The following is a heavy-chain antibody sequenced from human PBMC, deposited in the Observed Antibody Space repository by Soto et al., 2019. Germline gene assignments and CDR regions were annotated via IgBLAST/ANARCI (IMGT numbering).Heavy chain of an antibody. V-gene: IGHV3-23*01. CDR2: ISGSGGST. CDR1: GVTFSSYA. J-gene: IGHJ6*02. Sequence: GGSLRLSCAASGVTFSSYAMSWVRQAPGKGLEWVSAISGSGGSTYYADSVKGRFTISRDNSENTLYLQMSSLRAEDTALYYCVKAFYSGYPPYYYAMDVWGQGTTVTVSS. CDR3: VKAFYSGYPPYYYAMDV. D-gene: IGHD5-12*01.